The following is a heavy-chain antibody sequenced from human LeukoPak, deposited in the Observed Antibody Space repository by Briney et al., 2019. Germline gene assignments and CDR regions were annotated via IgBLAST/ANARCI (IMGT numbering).Heavy chain of an antibody. CDR1: GYAFTSYA. CDR3: ARVAVAGTGVWFDP. V-gene: IGHV1-46*01. Sequence: EASVKVSCKASGYAFTSYAMNWVRQAPGQGLEWMGIINPSGGSTSYAQKFQGRVTMTRDTSTSTVYMELSSLRSEDTAVYYCARVAVAGTGVWFDPWGQGTLVTVSS. J-gene: IGHJ5*02. CDR2: INPSGGST. D-gene: IGHD6-19*01.